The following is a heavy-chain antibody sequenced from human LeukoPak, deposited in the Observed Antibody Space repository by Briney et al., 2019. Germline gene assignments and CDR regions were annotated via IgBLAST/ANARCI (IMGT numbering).Heavy chain of an antibody. V-gene: IGHV4-30-4*01. J-gene: IGHJ5*02. CDR2: MYYSGST. Sequence: SETLSLTCTVSGGSISSGVYYWSWIRQPPGKGLEWIGYMYYSGSTYYNPSLKSRATISVDTSKTQFSLTLTSVTAADTAVYYCARPYYYDSRIDPWGQGTLVTVSS. CDR3: ARPYYYDSRIDP. D-gene: IGHD3-22*01. CDR1: GGSISSGVYY.